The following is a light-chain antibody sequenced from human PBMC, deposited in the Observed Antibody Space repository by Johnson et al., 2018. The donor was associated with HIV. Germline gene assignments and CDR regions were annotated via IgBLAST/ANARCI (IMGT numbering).Light chain of an antibody. CDR1: SSKIGNNY. Sequence: SVLTQPPSVSAAPGQTVTISCSGSSSKIGNNYVSWYQQLPGTGPQRLIYDKNKRPSGIPDRFSGSKSGTSATLGITGLQSGDEADYYCGTWDSGLGAVYVFGPGTKVTVL. V-gene: IGLV1-51*01. CDR2: DKN. J-gene: IGLJ1*01. CDR3: GTWDSGLGAVYV.